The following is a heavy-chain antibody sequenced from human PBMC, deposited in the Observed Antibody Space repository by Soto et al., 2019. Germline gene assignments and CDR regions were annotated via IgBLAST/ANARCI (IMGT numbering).Heavy chain of an antibody. J-gene: IGHJ4*02. CDR3: ARCGYCSSTSCSTFDY. D-gene: IGHD2-2*01. CDR1: GGSFSGYY. CDR2: INHSGST. Sequence: KTSETLSLTCAVYGGSFSGYYWSWIRQPPGKGLEWIGEINHSGSTNYNPSLKSRVTISVDTSKNQFSLKLSSVTAADTAVYYCARCGYCSSTSCSTFDYWGQGTLVTVSS. V-gene: IGHV4-34*01.